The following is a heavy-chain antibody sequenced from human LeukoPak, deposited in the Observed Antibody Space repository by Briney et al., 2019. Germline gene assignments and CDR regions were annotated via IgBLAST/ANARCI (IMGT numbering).Heavy chain of an antibody. Sequence: SGGSLRLSCAASGFTFSSYSMNWVRQAPGKGLEWVSSISSSSSYIYYADSVKGRFTISRDNAKNSLYLQMNSLRAEDTAVYYCARVRAAAGTLGWFDPWGQGTLVTVSS. CDR3: ARVRAAAGTLGWFDP. CDR1: GFTFSSYS. J-gene: IGHJ5*02. CDR2: ISSSSSYI. V-gene: IGHV3-21*01. D-gene: IGHD6-13*01.